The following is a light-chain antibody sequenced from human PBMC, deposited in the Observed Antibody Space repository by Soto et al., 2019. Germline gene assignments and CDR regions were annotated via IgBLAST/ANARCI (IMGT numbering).Light chain of an antibody. CDR3: SSYTRSSTTVV. CDR1: SSDVGGYNY. Sequence: QSVLTQPASVSGSPGQSITISCTGTSSDVGGYNYVSWYQQHPGKAPKLMIYDVSNRPSGVSNRFSGSKSGNTASLTISGLQAADEAAYYCSSYTRSSTTVVFGGGTKLTVL. J-gene: IGLJ2*01. V-gene: IGLV2-14*01. CDR2: DVS.